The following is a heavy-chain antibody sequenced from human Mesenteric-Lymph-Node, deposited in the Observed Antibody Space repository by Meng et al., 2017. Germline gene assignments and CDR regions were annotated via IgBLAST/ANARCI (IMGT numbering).Heavy chain of an antibody. V-gene: IGHV3-74*01. CDR3: ARGRSGDYYDSSGKLDY. J-gene: IGHJ4*02. D-gene: IGHD3-22*01. Sequence: GGSLRLSCAASGFTFSSSWIHWVRQAPGKGLVWVSRINNDGSSTSYADSVKGRFTISRDNAKKTLYLQMNSLRVEDTAVYYCARGRSGDYYDSSGKLDYWGRGTLVTVSS. CDR1: GFTFSSSW. CDR2: INNDGSST.